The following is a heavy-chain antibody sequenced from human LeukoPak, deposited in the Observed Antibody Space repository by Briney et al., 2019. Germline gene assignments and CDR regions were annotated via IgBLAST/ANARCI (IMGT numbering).Heavy chain of an antibody. V-gene: IGHV4-59*08. Sequence: ASETLSLTCTVSGGSISSFHWSWIRQPPGKGLEWIGYIYYSGSSNYNPSFKSRVTISVDTSRNQFSLKLTSVTAADTAVYYCARFLLYYDSSTYPNWFDPWGQGTLVTVSS. CDR2: IYYSGSS. J-gene: IGHJ5*02. D-gene: IGHD3-22*01. CDR3: ARFLLYYDSSTYPNWFDP. CDR1: GGSISSFH.